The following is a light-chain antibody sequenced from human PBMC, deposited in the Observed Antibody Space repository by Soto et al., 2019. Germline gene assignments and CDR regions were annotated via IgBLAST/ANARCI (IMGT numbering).Light chain of an antibody. J-gene: IGLJ1*01. CDR2: EVT. CDR3: SSYTSTSRYI. Sequence: QSGVTEPPSAAGSPGQSITISCTGTSSDIVKYDRVSWYQQPPGTAPKLITYEVTNRPSGVPARFSGSKSGNTASLTISVLQAEDEADYYCSSYTSTSRYIFGAGTKVTVL. V-gene: IGLV2-18*02. CDR1: SSDIVKYDR.